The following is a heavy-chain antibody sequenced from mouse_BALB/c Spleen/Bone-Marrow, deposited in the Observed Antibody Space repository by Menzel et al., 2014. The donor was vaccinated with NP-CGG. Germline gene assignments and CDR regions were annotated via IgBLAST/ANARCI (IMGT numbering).Heavy chain of an antibody. CDR3: AREGGLRRGDYYAMDY. J-gene: IGHJ4*01. D-gene: IGHD2-4*01. Sequence: VQLQQSGPELVNPGASVKMSCKASGYTFSAYVMHWVQQKPGQGLEWIGYINPYNDGTKYNEKFKGKATLTSDKSSSTAYMELSSLTSEDSAVYYCAREGGLRRGDYYAMDYWGQGTSVTVSS. CDR2: INPYNDGT. V-gene: IGHV1-14*01. CDR1: GYTFSAYV.